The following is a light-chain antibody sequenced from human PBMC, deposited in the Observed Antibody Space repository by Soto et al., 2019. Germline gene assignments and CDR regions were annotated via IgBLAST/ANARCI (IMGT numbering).Light chain of an antibody. Sequence: IQITQSPSTLSASVVDTVTLTCRGSQTISGWLAWYQQRPGKAPNLLIFDASTLESWVPSRFSVIVSGTPFTPGISSLQSDDYATSFCLQYSGYDRTFGQVPRWIS. V-gene: IGKV1-5*01. CDR2: DAS. CDR3: LQYSGYDRT. J-gene: IGKJ1*01. CDR1: QTISGW.